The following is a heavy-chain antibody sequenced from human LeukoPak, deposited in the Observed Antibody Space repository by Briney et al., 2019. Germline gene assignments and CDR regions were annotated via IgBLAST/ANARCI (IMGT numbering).Heavy chain of an antibody. CDR1: GFTFSSYG. Sequence: GGSLRLSCAASGFTFSSYGMHWVRQAPGKGLEWVAVISYDGSNKHYADSVKGRFTISRDNSKNTLYLQMNSLRAEDTAVYYCAKWPCSSTSCFPAYWGQGTLVTVSS. CDR2: ISYDGSNK. J-gene: IGHJ4*02. V-gene: IGHV3-30*18. D-gene: IGHD2-2*01. CDR3: AKWPCSSTSCFPAY.